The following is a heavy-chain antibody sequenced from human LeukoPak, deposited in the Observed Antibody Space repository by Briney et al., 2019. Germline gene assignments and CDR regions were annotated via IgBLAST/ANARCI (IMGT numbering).Heavy chain of an antibody. D-gene: IGHD3-3*01. CDR2: ISSSSSYI. CDR3: AREGRITIFGVVTPTDY. J-gene: IGHJ4*02. V-gene: IGHV3-21*01. CDR1: GFTFSSYS. Sequence: PGGSLRLSCAASGFTFSSYSMNWVRQAPGKGLEWVSSISSSSSYIYYADSVKGRFTISRDNAKNSLYLQMNSLRAEDTAVYYCAREGRITIFGVVTPTDYWGQGTLVTVSS.